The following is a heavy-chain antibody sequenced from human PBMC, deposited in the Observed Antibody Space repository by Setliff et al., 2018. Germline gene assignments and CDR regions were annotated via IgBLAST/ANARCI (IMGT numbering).Heavy chain of an antibody. CDR2: INTNTGNP. J-gene: IGHJ6*03. CDR3: ARDSSGWSGFSRLVGAYYYYMDV. CDR1: GYTFTRYA. D-gene: IGHD6-19*01. Sequence: GASVKVSCKASGYTFTRYAMNWVRQAPGQGLEWMGWINTNTGNPTYAQGFTGRFVFSLDTSVSTAYLQISSLKAEDTAVYYCARDSSGWSGFSRLVGAYYYYMDVWGKGTTVTVSS. V-gene: IGHV7-4-1*02.